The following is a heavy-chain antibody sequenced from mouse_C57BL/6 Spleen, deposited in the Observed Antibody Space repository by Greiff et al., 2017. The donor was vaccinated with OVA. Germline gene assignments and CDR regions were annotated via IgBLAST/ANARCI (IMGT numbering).Heavy chain of an antibody. CDR3: ARSGYYDYAMDY. J-gene: IGHJ4*01. Sequence: QVQLQQPGAELVRPGSSVKLSCKASGYTFTSYWMHWVKQRPIQGLEWIGNIDPSDSETHYNQKFKDKATLTVDKSSSTAYMQLSSLTSEDSAVYYCARSGYYDYAMDYWGQGTSVTVSS. CDR2: IDPSDSET. D-gene: IGHD2-3*01. CDR1: GYTFTSYW. V-gene: IGHV1-52*01.